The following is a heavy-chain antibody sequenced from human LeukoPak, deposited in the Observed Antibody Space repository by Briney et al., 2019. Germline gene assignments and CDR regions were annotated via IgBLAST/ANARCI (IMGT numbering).Heavy chain of an antibody. V-gene: IGHV1-69*04. CDR3: AREITMVRGAFDY. D-gene: IGHD3-10*01. J-gene: IGHJ4*02. CDR2: IIPILGIA. CDR1: GGTFSSYA. Sequence: RASVKVSCKASGGTFSSYAISWVRQAPGQGLEWMGRIIPILGIANYAQKFQGRVTITADKSTSTAYMELSSLRSEDTAVYYCAREITMVRGAFDYWSQGTLVTVSS.